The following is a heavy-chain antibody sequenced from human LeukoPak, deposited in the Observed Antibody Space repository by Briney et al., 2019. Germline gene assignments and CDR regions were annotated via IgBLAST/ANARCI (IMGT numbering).Heavy chain of an antibody. D-gene: IGHD5-18*01. J-gene: IGHJ5*02. CDR1: GGSISSSSYY. CDR3: ARKRGYSYDRRLGFFDP. CDR2: IYYSGST. Sequence: SETLSLTCTVSGGSISSSSYYWGWIRQPPGKGLEWIGSIYYSGSTYYNPSLKSRVTISLDTSKNQFSLKLSSVTAADTAVYYCARKRGYSYDRRLGFFDPWGQGTLVTVSS. V-gene: IGHV4-39*07.